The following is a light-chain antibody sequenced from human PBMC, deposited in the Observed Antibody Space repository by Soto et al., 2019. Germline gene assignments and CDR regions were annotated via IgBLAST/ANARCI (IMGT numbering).Light chain of an antibody. V-gene: IGKV1-17*01. J-gene: IGKJ1*01. CDR2: AAS. CDR3: LQVKSFPRT. CDR1: QGIRNE. Sequence: IQMTQSPSSLSASVGDRVTITCRASQGIRNELSWFQQRPGRAPKYLIQAASILQSGFPSRFSGSGSGTDFTLTINSLQPEDLATYYCLQVKSFPRTFGQGTKVDIK.